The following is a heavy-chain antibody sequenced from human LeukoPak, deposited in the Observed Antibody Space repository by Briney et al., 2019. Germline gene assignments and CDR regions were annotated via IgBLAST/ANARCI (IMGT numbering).Heavy chain of an antibody. V-gene: IGHV1-69*13. J-gene: IGHJ4*02. CDR1: GGTFSSYA. CDR3: AREGSYGLPEVR. D-gene: IGHD5-18*01. CDR2: IIPIFGTA. Sequence: ASVKVSCKASGGTFSSYAISWVRQAPGQGLEWMGGIIPIFGTANYAQKFQGRVTITADESTSTAYMELSSLRSEDTAVYYCAREGSYGLPEVRWGQGTLVTVSS.